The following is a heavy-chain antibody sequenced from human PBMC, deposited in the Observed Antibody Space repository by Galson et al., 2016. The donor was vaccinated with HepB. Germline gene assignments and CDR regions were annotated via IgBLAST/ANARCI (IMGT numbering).Heavy chain of an antibody. CDR2: MYNDGST. D-gene: IGHD1-26*01. Sequence: SLRLSCAASGFTVSRNHMSWVRQAPGKGPEWVSVMYNDGSTYYADSVKGRFTITTDNSTNNLWQQMNSLRADDTAVYYCSKDTGRLALDYLGQGTLVTVSS. CDR3: SKDTGRLALDY. CDR1: GFTVSRNH. V-gene: IGHV3-53*01. J-gene: IGHJ4*02.